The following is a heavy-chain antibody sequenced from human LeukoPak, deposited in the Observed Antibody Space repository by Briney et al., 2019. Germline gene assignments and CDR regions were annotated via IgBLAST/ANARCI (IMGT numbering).Heavy chain of an antibody. Sequence: PGGSLRLSCAASGFTFSNYSMNWVRQAPGKGLEWVANIKQDGNEKYYVDSVRGRFTISRDNAKNSLYLQINSLRAEDTAVYYCARDGWSPDYWGQGTLVTVSS. J-gene: IGHJ4*02. CDR3: ARDGWSPDY. D-gene: IGHD2-8*01. CDR1: GFTFSNYS. V-gene: IGHV3-7*03. CDR2: IKQDGNEK.